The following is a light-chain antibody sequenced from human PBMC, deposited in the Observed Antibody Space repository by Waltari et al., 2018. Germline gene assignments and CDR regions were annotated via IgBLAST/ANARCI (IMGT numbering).Light chain of an antibody. CDR3: QHHFRLPST. CDR1: QSISRY. CDR2: GAS. J-gene: IGKJ1*01. V-gene: IGKV3-20*01. Sequence: IMLTQSPGTLYLSPGERATLSCRASQSISRYLAWYQQKPGQAPRLLIYGASTRATGIPDRFSGSGSGTYFSLTISGLEPEYSAVYYCQHHFRLPSTFGQGTKVEIK.